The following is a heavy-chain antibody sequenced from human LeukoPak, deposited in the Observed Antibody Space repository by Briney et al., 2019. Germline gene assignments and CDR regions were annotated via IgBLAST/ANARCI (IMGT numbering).Heavy chain of an antibody. CDR2: IYSGGNT. J-gene: IGHJ4*02. CDR3: ARGSIDFDY. V-gene: IGHV3-66*01. D-gene: IGHD2/OR15-2a*01. Sequence: GGSLRLSCAVSGFTVNSNYLSWVRQAPGKGLEWVSVIYSGGNTYYADSVKGRFTISRDNSKNTLYLQMNSLRAEDTAMYYCARGSIDFDYWGQGTLVTVSS. CDR1: GFTVNSNY.